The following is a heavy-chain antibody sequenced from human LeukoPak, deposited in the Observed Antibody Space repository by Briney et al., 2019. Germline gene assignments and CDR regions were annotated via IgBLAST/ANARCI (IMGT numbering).Heavy chain of an antibody. D-gene: IGHD6-13*01. CDR2: VRGSGDGSAGIT. CDR3: AKAGSSSWYLDY. CDR1: GFTFSTYA. V-gene: IGHV3-23*01. J-gene: IGHJ4*02. Sequence: PGGSLRLSCAASGFTFSTYAMSWVRQAPGKGLEWVSAVRGSGDGSAGITYYADSVKGRFTISRDNSKNTLFLQMNSLRGDDTAIYYCAKAGSSSWYLDYWGQGTLVTVSS.